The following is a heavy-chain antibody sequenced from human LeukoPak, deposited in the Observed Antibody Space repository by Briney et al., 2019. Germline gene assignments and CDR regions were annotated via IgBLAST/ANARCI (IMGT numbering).Heavy chain of an antibody. CDR1: GYTFTSYG. J-gene: IGHJ6*02. CDR3: ARDLPTIVAVVVVAANYYGMDV. CDR2: ISAYNGNT. V-gene: IGHV1-18*01. Sequence: ASVKVSCKASGYTFTSYGISWVRQTPGQGLEWMGWISAYNGNTNYAQKLQGRVTMTTDTSTSTAYMELRSLRSDDTAVYYCARDLPTIVAVVVVAANYYGMDVWGQGTTVTVSS. D-gene: IGHD2-15*01.